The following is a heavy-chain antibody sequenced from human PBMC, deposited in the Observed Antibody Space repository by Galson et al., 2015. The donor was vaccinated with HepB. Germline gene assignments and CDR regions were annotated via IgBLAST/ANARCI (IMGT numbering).Heavy chain of an antibody. V-gene: IGHV3-23*01. J-gene: IGHJ2*01. D-gene: IGHD2-15*01. CDR3: ANGPPDIVVVVAATNLGWYFDL. CDR2: ISGSGGST. Sequence: SLRLSCAASGFTFSSYAMSWVRQAPGKGLEWVSAISGSGGSTYYADSVKGRFTISRDNSKNTLYLQMNSLRAEDTAVYYCANGPPDIVVVVAATNLGWYFDLWGRGTLVTVSS. CDR1: GFTFSSYA.